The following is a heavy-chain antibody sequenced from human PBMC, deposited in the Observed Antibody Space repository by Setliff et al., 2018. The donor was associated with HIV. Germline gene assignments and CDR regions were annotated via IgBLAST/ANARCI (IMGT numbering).Heavy chain of an antibody. CDR2: IFTSGST. CDR3: ARMRLDGGYSYDY. V-gene: IGHV4-61*09. CDR1: GGSISSGSYY. D-gene: IGHD5-12*01. Sequence: SETLSLTCTVSGGSISSGSYYWSWIRQPAGKGLDWVGHIFTSGSTNYNPSLKSRVTISVDTSKNLFSLKLGSVTAADTGVYYCARMRLDGGYSYDYWGQGTLVTVSS. J-gene: IGHJ4*02.